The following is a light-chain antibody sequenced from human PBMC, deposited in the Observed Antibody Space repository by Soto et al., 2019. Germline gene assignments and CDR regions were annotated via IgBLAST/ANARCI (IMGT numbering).Light chain of an antibody. CDR2: TAS. CDR3: QQYKDYSWT. V-gene: IGKV1-5*03. Sequence: IPMTQSPSTLSASVGDRVAITCRASRGIGIWLAWYQQKPGKAPRFLIYTASTLESGVPSRFSGSGSGTEFTLTISSLQPDDFATYYCQQYKDYSWTFGQGTKVEFK. CDR1: RGIGIW. J-gene: IGKJ1*01.